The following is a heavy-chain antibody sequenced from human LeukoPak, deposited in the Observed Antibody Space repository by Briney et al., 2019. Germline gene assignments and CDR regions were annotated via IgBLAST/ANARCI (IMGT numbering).Heavy chain of an antibody. CDR3: ARVSSNWYPTIGIGYYGMDV. CDR1: GGTFSSYA. D-gene: IGHD6-13*01. J-gene: IGHJ6*02. Sequence: ASVKVSCKASGGTFSSYAISWVRQAPGQGLEWMGGIIPIFGTANYAQKFQGRVTITTDESTSTAYMELSRLRSDDTAVYYCARVSSNWYPTIGIGYYGMDVWGQGTTVTVSS. V-gene: IGHV1-69*05. CDR2: IIPIFGTA.